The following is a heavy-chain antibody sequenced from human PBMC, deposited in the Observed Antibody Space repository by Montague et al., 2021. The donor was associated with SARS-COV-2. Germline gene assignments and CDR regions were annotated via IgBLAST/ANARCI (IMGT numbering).Heavy chain of an antibody. V-gene: IGHV3-33*06. J-gene: IGHJ4*02. CDR2: LSFDGSKK. CDR3: AKASPQGESGYKCFDY. CDR1: GFSFSGYG. Sequence: SLRLSCAASGFSFSGYGMHWVRQPPGKGLEWVASLSFDGSKKYYGDSVKGQFTISRDNSMNTVYLQMNSLRLEDTAMYYCAKASPQGESGYKCFDYWGQGTLVTVSS. D-gene: IGHD5-12*01.